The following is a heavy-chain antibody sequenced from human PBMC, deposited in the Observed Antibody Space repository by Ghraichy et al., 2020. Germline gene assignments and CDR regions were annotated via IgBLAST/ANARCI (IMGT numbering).Heavy chain of an antibody. D-gene: IGHD5-18*01. CDR2: INSDGSST. CDR3: ARARYSYGHDHDNWFDP. J-gene: IGHJ5*02. Sequence: GGSLRLSCAASGFTFSSYWMHWVRQAPGKGLVWVSRINSDGSSTSYADSVKGRFTISRDNAKNTLYLQMNSLRAEDTAVYYCARARYSYGHDHDNWFDPWGQGTLVTVSS. V-gene: IGHV3-74*01. CDR1: GFTFSSYW.